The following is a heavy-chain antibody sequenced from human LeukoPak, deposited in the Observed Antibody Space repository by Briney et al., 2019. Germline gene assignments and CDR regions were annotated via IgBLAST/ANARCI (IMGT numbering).Heavy chain of an antibody. CDR3: ARGGSDYSDPTHFDF. CDR2: ISYSGST. J-gene: IGHJ4*02. V-gene: IGHV4-61*01. D-gene: IGHD1-26*01. CDR1: GYSISSGYY. Sequence: SETLSLTCTVSGYSISSGYYWSWIRQPPGKGLEWIGYISYSGSTNYNPSLKRRVTISLDTSKNQFSLKLSSVTAADTAVYYCARGGSDYSDPTHFDFWGQGTLVTVSS.